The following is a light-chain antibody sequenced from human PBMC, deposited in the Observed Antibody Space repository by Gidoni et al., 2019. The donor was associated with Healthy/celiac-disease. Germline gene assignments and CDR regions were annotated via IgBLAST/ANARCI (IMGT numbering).Light chain of an antibody. CDR1: PSLVYSDGNTY. CDR3: MRGTHWPRRLT. Sequence: DVVRRPSPLARPVTLVQPASTSSRSSPSLVYSDGNTYLNWFQQRQGPSPRRLIFNFSNRDSEFPVTFSGSGSGSDSALTISRVGAQAVGVSYCMRGTHWPRRLTFXGXTKVEIK. CDR2: NFS. J-gene: IGKJ4*01. V-gene: IGKV2-30*01.